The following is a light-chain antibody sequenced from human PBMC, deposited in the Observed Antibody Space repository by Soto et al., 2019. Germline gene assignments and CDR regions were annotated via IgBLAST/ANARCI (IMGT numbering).Light chain of an antibody. Sequence: QSALTQPASVSGSPGQSITISCTGTSSDVGGYNYVSWYQQHPGKAPKLMIYDVSNRPSGVSNRFSGSKSGNTASLTISGLQAEDEDDYYCSSYTSSSTRYDFGTGTKVTVL. V-gene: IGLV2-14*01. CDR2: DVS. CDR3: SSYTSSSTRYD. CDR1: SSDVGGYNY. J-gene: IGLJ1*01.